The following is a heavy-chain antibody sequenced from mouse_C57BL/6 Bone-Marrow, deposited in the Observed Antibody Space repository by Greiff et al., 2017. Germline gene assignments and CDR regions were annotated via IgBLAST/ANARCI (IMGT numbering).Heavy chain of an antibody. D-gene: IGHD1-1*01. CDR1: GYTFTDYE. CDR2: IDPETGGT. J-gene: IGHJ2*01. Sequence: VQLQQSGAELVRPGASVTLSCKASGYTFTDYEMHWVKQTPVHGLEWIGAIDPETGGTAYNQKFKGKAILTADKSYSTAYMERRSLTSEDSAVYYCTRWDTTVVDSFDYWGQGTTLTVSS. CDR3: TRWDTTVVDSFDY. V-gene: IGHV1-15*01.